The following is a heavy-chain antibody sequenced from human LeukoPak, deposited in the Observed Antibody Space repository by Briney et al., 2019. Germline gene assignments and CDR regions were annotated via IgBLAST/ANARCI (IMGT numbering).Heavy chain of an antibody. CDR3: ARDPPGEYQPAYYGMDV. J-gene: IGHJ6*02. CDR1: GFTFSSNW. D-gene: IGHD2-2*01. CDR2: ISSSSSYI. Sequence: PGGSLRLSCAASGFTFSSNWMHWVRQAPGKGLEWVSSISSSSSYIYYADSVKGRFTISRDNAKNSLYLQMNSLRAEDTAVYYCARDPPGEYQPAYYGMDVWGQGTTVTVSS. V-gene: IGHV3-21*01.